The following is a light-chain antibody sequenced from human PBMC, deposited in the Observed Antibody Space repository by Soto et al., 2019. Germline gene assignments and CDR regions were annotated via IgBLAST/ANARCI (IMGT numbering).Light chain of an antibody. V-gene: IGKV1-5*03. CDR1: QSISSW. CDR2: KAS. CDR3: QQYEIFPIT. J-gene: IGKJ5*01. Sequence: DIQMTQSPSTLSASVGDRVTITCRASQSISSWLAWYQQKPGKAPKLLIYKASTLESGVPSNFSGSGSGTEFTLTISSLQPEDFATYYCQQYEIFPITFGQGTRLEIK.